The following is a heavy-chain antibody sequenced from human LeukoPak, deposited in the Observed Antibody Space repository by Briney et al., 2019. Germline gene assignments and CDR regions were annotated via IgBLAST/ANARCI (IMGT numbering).Heavy chain of an antibody. Sequence: PGGSLRLSCAASGFTFSTYTMNWVRQAPGKGLEWVSYISSSSSTIYYADSVKGRFTISRDNAKNSLYLQMNSLRDEDTAVYYCARSRPYGDYVLALFDYWGQGTLVTVSS. D-gene: IGHD4-17*01. CDR2: ISSSSSTI. V-gene: IGHV3-48*02. CDR3: ARSRPYGDYVLALFDY. CDR1: GFTFSTYT. J-gene: IGHJ4*02.